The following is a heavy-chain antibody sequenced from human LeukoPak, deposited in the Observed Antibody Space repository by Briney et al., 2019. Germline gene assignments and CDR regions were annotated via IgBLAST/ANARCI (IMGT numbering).Heavy chain of an antibody. J-gene: IGHJ4*02. D-gene: IGHD2-15*01. CDR2: ISSSSSTI. CDR1: GFTFSSYS. V-gene: IGHV3-48*02. CDR3: ASTYCSGGSCYGRRLMGFDY. Sequence: QPGGSLRLSCAASGFTFSSYSMNWVRQAPGKGLEWVSYISSSSSTIYYADSVKGRFTISRDNAKNSLYLQMNSLRDEDTAVYYCASTYCSGGSCYGRRLMGFDYWGQGTLVTVSS.